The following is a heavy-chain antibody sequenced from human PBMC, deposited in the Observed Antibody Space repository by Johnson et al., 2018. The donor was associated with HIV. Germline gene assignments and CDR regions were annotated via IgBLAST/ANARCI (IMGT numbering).Heavy chain of an antibody. CDR3: ATVWRNEGRHAVDV. CDR1: GFTFSDYY. CDR2: ISSSGGTI. V-gene: IGHV3-11*01. J-gene: IGHJ3*01. D-gene: IGHD1-1*01. Sequence: QVQLVESGGGLVKPGGSLRLSCAASGFTFSDYYMTWIRQAPGKGLEWVSYISSSGGTIYYTDSVKGRFTISRDNAKNSLYLHMNSLRSEDTAVYYCATVWRNEGRHAVDVWAQGTMVTVPS.